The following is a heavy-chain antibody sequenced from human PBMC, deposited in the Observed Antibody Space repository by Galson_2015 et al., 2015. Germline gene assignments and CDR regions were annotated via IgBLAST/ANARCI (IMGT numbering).Heavy chain of an antibody. V-gene: IGHV1-18*04. CDR3: ARERIRVFGP. D-gene: IGHD5/OR15-5a*01. CDR1: GYTFNRHA. Sequence: SVKVSCKASGYTFNRHAIIWVRQAPGQGLEWMGWISGYDYKTIYGKKFQGRLTMTIDTSTRTIYMELRTLTSDDTAVYYCARERIRVFGPGGQGPLVT. J-gene: IGHJ1*01. CDR2: ISGYDYKT.